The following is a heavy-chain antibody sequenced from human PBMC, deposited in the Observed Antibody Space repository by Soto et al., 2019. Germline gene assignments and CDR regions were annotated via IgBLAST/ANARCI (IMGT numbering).Heavy chain of an antibody. CDR2: ISAYNGNT. CDR1: GYTFTSYG. J-gene: IGHJ4*02. D-gene: IGHD5-12*01. Sequence: EASVKVSCKASGYTFTSYGISWVRQAPGQGLEWMGWISAYNGNTNYAQKLQGRVTMTTDTSTSTAYMELRSLRSDDTAVYYCARVDIVATIYPYYFDYWGQGTLVTVSS. CDR3: ARVDIVATIYPYYFDY. V-gene: IGHV1-18*01.